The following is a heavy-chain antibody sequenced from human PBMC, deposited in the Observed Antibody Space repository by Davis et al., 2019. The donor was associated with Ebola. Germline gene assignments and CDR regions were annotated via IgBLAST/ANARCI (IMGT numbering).Heavy chain of an antibody. Sequence: SEPLSPPFPVLGGSFSGYYWSWIRQPPGKGLEWIGEINHIGSTNYNPSLKSRVTISVDTSKNQCSLKLSSVTAADTAVYYCARVSAYYDVWRGPRYNWFDPWGQGTLVTVSS. D-gene: IGHD3-3*01. CDR2: INHIGST. CDR1: GGSFSGYY. V-gene: IGHV4-34*01. CDR3: ARVSAYYDVWRGPRYNWFDP. J-gene: IGHJ5*02.